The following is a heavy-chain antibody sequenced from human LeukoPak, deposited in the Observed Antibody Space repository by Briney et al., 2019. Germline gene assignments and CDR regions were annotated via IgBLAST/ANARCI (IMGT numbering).Heavy chain of an antibody. Sequence: GGSLRLSCAASGFTFSSYVMSWVRQAPGKGLEWVSGISNSGGSTYYADSVKGRFTISRDNSKNTLYLQMNSLRAEDTAVYYCAKAIVATGYFQHWGQGTLVTVSS. CDR3: AKAIVATGYFQH. CDR2: ISNSGGST. V-gene: IGHV3-23*01. D-gene: IGHD5-12*01. J-gene: IGHJ1*01. CDR1: GFTFSSYV.